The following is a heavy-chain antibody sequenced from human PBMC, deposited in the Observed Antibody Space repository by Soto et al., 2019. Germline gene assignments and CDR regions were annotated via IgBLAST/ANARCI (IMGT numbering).Heavy chain of an antibody. CDR1: GGCVRSSSCY. V-gene: IGHV4-39*01. J-gene: IGHJ6*02. CDR2: IYYSGST. Sequence: SESLSLTCTVCGGCVRSSSCYWGWIRHPPGKGLEWIGSIYYSGSTYYSPSLKSRVTISVDTSKNQFSLKLSSVTAADTAVYYCARRTRSYYYYGMDVSGQGTTVPLSS. CDR3: ARRTRSYYYYGMDV.